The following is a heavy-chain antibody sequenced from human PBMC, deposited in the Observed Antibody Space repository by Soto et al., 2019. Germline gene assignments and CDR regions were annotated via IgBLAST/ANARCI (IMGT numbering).Heavy chain of an antibody. J-gene: IGHJ5*02. CDR3: ARRAVVRGVSKARFDP. V-gene: IGHV4-34*01. CDR2: INHSGST. CDR1: GGSFSGYY. D-gene: IGHD3-10*01. Sequence: SETLSLTCAVYGGSFSGYYWSWIRQPPGKGLEWIGEINHSGSTNYNPSLKSRVTISVDTSKNQFSLKLSSVTAADTAVYYCARRAVVRGVSKARFDPWGQGTLVIVSS.